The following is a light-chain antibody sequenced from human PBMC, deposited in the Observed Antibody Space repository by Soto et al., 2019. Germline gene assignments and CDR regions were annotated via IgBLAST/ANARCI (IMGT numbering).Light chain of an antibody. CDR3: SSYAGSSNV. J-gene: IGLJ1*01. Sequence: QSALTQPASVSGSPGQSITISCTGSSSDIGGYKYVSWYQQHPGKAPKLIIYEVSSRPSGVSNRFPGSKSGNTASLTVSGLQAEDEADYYCSSYAGSSNVFGTGTKVTVL. CDR1: SSDIGGYKY. V-gene: IGLV2-14*01. CDR2: EVS.